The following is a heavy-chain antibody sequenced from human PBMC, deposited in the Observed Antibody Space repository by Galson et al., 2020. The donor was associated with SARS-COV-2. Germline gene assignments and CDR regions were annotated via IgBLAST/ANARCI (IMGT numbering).Heavy chain of an antibody. Sequence: GESLKISCAASGFTFSNYAMHWVRQAPGKGLEWVAVISYDGFNTYYADSVKGRLTISRDDSKNTLFLQMNSLKSDDTALYYCARARDGYNHFDYWGQGTLVTVFS. J-gene: IGHJ4*02. V-gene: IGHV3-30-3*01. D-gene: IGHD5-12*01. CDR3: ARARDGYNHFDY. CDR2: ISYDGFNT. CDR1: GFTFSNYA.